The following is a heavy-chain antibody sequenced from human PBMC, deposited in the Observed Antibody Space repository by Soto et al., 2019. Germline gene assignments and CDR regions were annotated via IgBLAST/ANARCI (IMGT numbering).Heavy chain of an antibody. D-gene: IGHD2-15*01. CDR3: PRVRCSGGSCYEFEY. CDR2: ISAYNGNT. CDR1: GYTFTSYG. V-gene: IGHV1-18*01. J-gene: IGHJ4*02. Sequence: ASVKVSCKASGYTFTSYGISRWLQAPGQEREWMGWISAYNGNTNYAQKLQGRVTMTTDTSTSTAYLELRRQRYDDTAVYFCPRVRCSGGSCYEFEYWGQGTMVPVSS.